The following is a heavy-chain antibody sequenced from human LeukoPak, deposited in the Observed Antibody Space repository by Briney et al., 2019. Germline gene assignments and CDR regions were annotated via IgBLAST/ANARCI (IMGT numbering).Heavy chain of an antibody. V-gene: IGHV3-9*01. CDR3: AKDNRRHYTSGPNPDSLH. CDR1: GFVFNNYA. J-gene: IGHJ4*02. Sequence: GGSLRLSCAGSGFVFNNYAMHWVRQPPGKGLEWVSGISWNSGTIDYADSVRGRFTISRDNAKNSLYLQMDSLRVEDTAFYYCAKDNRRHYTSGPNPDSLHWGQGALVTVSP. CDR2: ISWNSGTI. D-gene: IGHD6-19*01.